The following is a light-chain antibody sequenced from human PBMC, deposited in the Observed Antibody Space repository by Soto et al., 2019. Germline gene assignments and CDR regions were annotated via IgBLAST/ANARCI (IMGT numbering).Light chain of an antibody. CDR2: EDS. CDR3: QAWDSSTGVGV. CDR1: RLGNKF. Sequence: SYELTQPPSVSVSPGQTASITCSGGRLGNKFASWYQQKSGQSPVLVIYEDSKRPSGIPERFSGSNSGNTASLTIRGTQAIDEGDYYCQAWDSSTGVGVVGGGTKLTVL. J-gene: IGLJ2*01. V-gene: IGLV3-1*01.